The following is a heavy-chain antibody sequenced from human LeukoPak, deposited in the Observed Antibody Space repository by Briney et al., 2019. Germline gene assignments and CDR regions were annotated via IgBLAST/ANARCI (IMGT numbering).Heavy chain of an antibody. D-gene: IGHD3-10*01. CDR2: ISWNSGSI. CDR3: AKGFGGAFDI. CDR1: GFTFDDYA. J-gene: IGHJ3*02. V-gene: IGHV3-9*03. Sequence: PGRSLRLSCAASGFTFDDYAMHWVRQAPGKGLEWVSGISWNSGSIGYADSVKGRFTISRDNAKNSLYLQMNSLRAEDMALYYCAKGFGGAFDIWGQGTMVTVSS.